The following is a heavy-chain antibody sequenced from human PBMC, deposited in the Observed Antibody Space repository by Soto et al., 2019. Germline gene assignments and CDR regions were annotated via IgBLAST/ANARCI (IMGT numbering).Heavy chain of an antibody. CDR1: RFTFSTYW. CDR2: INQDGSEK. CDR3: ARDHPTPGLYFDY. Sequence: GGSLRLSCAASRFTFSTYWMNWVRQTPGKGLEWVAHINQDGSEKYYVDSVKGRFTISRDNAKNSLYLQMNSLRAEDTAVYYCARDHPTPGLYFDYWGQGTLVTVSS. V-gene: IGHV3-7*01. D-gene: IGHD2-8*02. J-gene: IGHJ4*02.